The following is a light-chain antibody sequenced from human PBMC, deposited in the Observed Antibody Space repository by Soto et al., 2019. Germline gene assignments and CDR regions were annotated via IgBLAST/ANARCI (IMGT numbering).Light chain of an antibody. J-gene: IGKJ5*01. CDR1: QSVSSSY. CDR3: QQYDSSPPIT. V-gene: IGKV3-20*01. CDR2: GAS. Sequence: EIVLTQSPGTLSLSPGERATLSCRASQSVSSSYLAWYQQKPGQAPRLLIYGASSRATGIPDRFSGSGSGTDFTLTISRLEPEDFEVYYCQQYDSSPPITCGQGTRLEIK.